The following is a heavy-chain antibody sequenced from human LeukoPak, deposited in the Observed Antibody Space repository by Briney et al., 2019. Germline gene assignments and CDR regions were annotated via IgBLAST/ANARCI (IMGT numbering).Heavy chain of an antibody. CDR1: GGSISSYY. CDR3: AGHPPRNTVAF. D-gene: IGHD2/OR15-2a*01. J-gene: IGHJ4*02. V-gene: IGHV4-59*08. Sequence: TSETLSLTCTVSGGSISSYYWSWIRQPPWKGLEWIAYTSDIGSINYNPSLKSRVTISLDTSKNQFSLKLSSVTAADTAVYYCAGHPPRNTVAFWGQGTLVTVSS. CDR2: TSDIGSI.